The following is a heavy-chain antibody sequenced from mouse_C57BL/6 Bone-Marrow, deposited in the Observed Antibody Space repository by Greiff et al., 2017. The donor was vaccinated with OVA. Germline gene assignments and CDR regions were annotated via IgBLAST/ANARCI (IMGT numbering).Heavy chain of an antibody. CDR3: TTVDDFDD. CDR1: GFNIKDYY. Sequence: EVQLQESGAELVRPGASVMLSCTASGFNIKDYYMHWVKQRPEQGLEWIGWIDPENGDTEYASKFQGKATITADPSSNTAYLQLSSLTSEDTAVYYCTTVDDFDDWGQGTTLTVSS. J-gene: IGHJ2*01. V-gene: IGHV14-4*01. D-gene: IGHD1-1*01. CDR2: IDPENGDT.